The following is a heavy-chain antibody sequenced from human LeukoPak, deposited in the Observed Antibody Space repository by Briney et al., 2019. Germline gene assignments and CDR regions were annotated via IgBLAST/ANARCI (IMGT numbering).Heavy chain of an antibody. V-gene: IGHV4-59*02. D-gene: IGHD6-19*01. CDR3: ARNKGVAARHDY. J-gene: IGHJ4*02. CDR1: GGSVRSYS. Sequence: SETLSLICTVSGGSVRSYSWSWIRQPPGKGLEYIGHIYNGGSPTYNPSLMGRLTMSVDTAKNQLSLHLTSVTTADTALYFCARNKGVAARHDYWGQGTLVIVSS. CDR2: IYNGGSP.